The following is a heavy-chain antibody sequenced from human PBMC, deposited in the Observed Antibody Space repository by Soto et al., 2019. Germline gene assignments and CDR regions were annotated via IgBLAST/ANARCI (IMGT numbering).Heavy chain of an antibody. V-gene: IGHV4-59*12. CDR3: ARGRGTMVRGVPYYYYGMDV. CDR1: GGSISSYY. D-gene: IGHD3-10*01. CDR2: IYYSGST. J-gene: IGHJ6*02. Sequence: PSETLSLTCTVSGGSISSYYWSWIRQPPGKGLEWIGYIYYSGSTNYNPSLKSRVTISVDTSKNQFSLKLSSVTAADTAVYYCARGRGTMVRGVPYYYYGMDVWGQGTTVTVSS.